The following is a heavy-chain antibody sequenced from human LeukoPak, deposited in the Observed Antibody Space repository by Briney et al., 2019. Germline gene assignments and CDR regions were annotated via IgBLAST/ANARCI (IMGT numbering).Heavy chain of an antibody. CDR2: ISGSGGST. Sequence: GGSLRLSCAASGFTFSSYAMSWVRQAPGKGLEWVSAISGSGGSTYYTDSVKGRFTISRDNSKNTLYLQMNSLRAEDTAVYYCARDVRGGVRPYGMDVWGQGTTVTVSS. J-gene: IGHJ6*02. V-gene: IGHV3-23*01. D-gene: IGHD3-10*01. CDR1: GFTFSSYA. CDR3: ARDVRGGVRPYGMDV.